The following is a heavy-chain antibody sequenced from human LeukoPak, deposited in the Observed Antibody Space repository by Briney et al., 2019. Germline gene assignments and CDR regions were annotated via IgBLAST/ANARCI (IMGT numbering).Heavy chain of an antibody. D-gene: IGHD2-2*01. V-gene: IGHV3-30*04. CDR2: ISYDGSNK. Sequence: GGSLRLSCAASGFTFSSYAMHWARQAPGKGLEWVAVISYDGSNKYYADSVKGRFTISRDNSKNTLYLQMNSLRAEDTAVYYCARVLPVASRDYWGQGTLVTVSS. CDR3: ARVLPVASRDY. J-gene: IGHJ4*02. CDR1: GFTFSSYA.